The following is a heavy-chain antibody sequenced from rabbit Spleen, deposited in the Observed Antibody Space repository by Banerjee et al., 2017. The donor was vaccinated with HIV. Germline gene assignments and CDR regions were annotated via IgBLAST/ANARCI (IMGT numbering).Heavy chain of an antibody. CDR2: IYSSSVIT. V-gene: IGHV1S45*01. Sequence: QEQLVESGGGLVKPEGSLKLSCTASGFSFSNKAVMCWVRQAPGKGLEWIGCIYSSSVITWYASWAKGRFTISKTSSTTVTLQMTSLTDADTATYFCARGGYGGHIWAMGLWGPGTLVTVS. J-gene: IGHJ4*01. CDR1: GFSFSNKAV. D-gene: IGHD3-1*01. CDR3: ARGGYGGHIWAMGL.